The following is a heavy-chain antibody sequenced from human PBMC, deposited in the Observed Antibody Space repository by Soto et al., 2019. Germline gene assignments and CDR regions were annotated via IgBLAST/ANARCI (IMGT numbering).Heavy chain of an antibody. J-gene: IGHJ6*02. V-gene: IGHV4-30-4*01. D-gene: IGHD3-3*01. CDR1: GGSISSGDYY. CDR2: IYYSGST. CDR3: ARGSGSITIFGVVITDYYYYGMDV. Sequence: PSATLSLTCTVSGGSISSGDYYCSWIRQPPGKGLEWIWYIYYSGSTYYNPSLKSRVTISVDTSKNQFSLKLSSVTAADTAVYYCARGSGSITIFGVVITDYYYYGMDVWGQGTTVTVSS.